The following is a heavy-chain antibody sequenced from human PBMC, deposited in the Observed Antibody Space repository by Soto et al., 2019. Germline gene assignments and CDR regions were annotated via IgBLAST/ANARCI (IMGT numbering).Heavy chain of an antibody. CDR2: IDWDDDK. V-gene: IGHV2-70*16. D-gene: IGHD4-4*01. CDR1: CFSVSGYY. J-gene: IGHJ5*02. Sequence: LSLTCTLSCFSVSGYYMNLIRQPPGKALEWLARIDWDDDKFYSTSLKPRLTISTDTSKNQVVLTLTNMDPVANATYYCARIRSSNQFDAWGQGT. CDR3: ARIRSSNQFDA.